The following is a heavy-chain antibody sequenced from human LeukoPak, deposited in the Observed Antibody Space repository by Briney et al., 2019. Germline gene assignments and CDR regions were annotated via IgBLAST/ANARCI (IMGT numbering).Heavy chain of an antibody. D-gene: IGHD3-10*01. J-gene: IGHJ5*02. CDR3: ARRTLYGSGRYNNWFDP. CDR1: GGSISSSSYY. CDR2: IYYSGST. V-gene: IGHV4-39*01. Sequence: SETLSLTCTVSGGSISSSSYYWGWIRQPPGKGLEWIGSIYYSGSTYNNPSLKSRVTISVDTSKNQFSLKLSSVTAADTAVYYCARRTLYGSGRYNNWFDPWGQGTLVTVSS.